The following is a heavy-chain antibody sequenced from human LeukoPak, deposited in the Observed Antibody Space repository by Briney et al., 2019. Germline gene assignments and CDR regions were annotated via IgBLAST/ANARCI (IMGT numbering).Heavy chain of an antibody. Sequence: TGGSLRLSCAASGFIFSGYHINWVRQAPGRGLEWISYISTTGTTMHYTDSVKGRFAISRDNAKSSLYLQMNSLRDEDTAVYYCARVWQDNSGVGYWGQGTLVTVSS. CDR2: ISTTGTTM. CDR1: GFIFSGYH. D-gene: IGHD2-21*01. CDR3: ARVWQDNSGVGY. V-gene: IGHV3-48*02. J-gene: IGHJ4*02.